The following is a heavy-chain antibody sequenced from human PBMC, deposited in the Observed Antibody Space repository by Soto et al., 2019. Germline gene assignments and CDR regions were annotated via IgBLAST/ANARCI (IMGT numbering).Heavy chain of an antibody. V-gene: IGHV1-69*01. CDR3: ARDGGRHSGGMDY. CDR1: GGTFSSYS. D-gene: IGHD1-26*01. Sequence: QVQLVQSGAEVKKPGSSVKVSCKASGGTFSSYSINWVRQAPGQGLEWMGEIIPIFGTANYAQKFQGRVTSTADESTSTAYMERSSLRSEDAAVYYCARDGGRHSGGMDYWGQGTLVNVSS. CDR2: IIPIFGTA. J-gene: IGHJ4*02.